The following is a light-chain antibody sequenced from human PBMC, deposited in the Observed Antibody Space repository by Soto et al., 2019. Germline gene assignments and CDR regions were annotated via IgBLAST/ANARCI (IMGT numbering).Light chain of an antibody. CDR2: EVS. J-gene: IGLJ3*02. CDR1: SSDVGGYNY. Sequence: QSVLTQPPSASGSPGQSVTISCTGTSSDVGGYNYVSWYQQHPDKAPKLMIYEVSKRPSGVPDRFSGSKSGNTASLTVSGLQAEDEADYYCSSYAGSKNSVFGGGTKVTV. CDR3: SSYAGSKNSV. V-gene: IGLV2-8*01.